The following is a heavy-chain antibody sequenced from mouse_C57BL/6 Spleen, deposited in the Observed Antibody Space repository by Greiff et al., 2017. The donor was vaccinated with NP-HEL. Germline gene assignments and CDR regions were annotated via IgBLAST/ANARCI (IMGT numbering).Heavy chain of an antibody. CDR1: GFTFSSYA. D-gene: IGHD1-1*01. V-gene: IGHV5-4*03. CDR3: ARGHYNGHYYAMDY. CDR2: ISDGGSYT. Sequence: EVKLVESGGGLVKPGGSLKLSCAASGFTFSSYAMSWVRQTQEKRLEWVATISDGGSYTYYPDNVKGRFTISRDNAKNNLYLQMSHLKSEDTAMYYCARGHYNGHYYAMDYWGQGTSVTVAS. J-gene: IGHJ4*01.